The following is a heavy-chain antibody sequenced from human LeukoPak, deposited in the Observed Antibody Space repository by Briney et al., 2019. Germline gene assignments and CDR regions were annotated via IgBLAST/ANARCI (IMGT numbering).Heavy chain of an antibody. CDR3: AREAKLRFLEWFEYGMDV. J-gene: IGHJ6*02. V-gene: IGHV4-31*03. Sequence: SETLSLTCTVSGGSISSGGYYWSWIRQHPGKGLEWIGYIYYSGSTYYNPSLKSRVTISVDTSKNQFSLKLSSVTAADTAVYYCAREAKLRFLEWFEYGMDVWGQGTTVTVSS. CDR2: IYYSGST. D-gene: IGHD3-3*01. CDR1: GGSISSGGYY.